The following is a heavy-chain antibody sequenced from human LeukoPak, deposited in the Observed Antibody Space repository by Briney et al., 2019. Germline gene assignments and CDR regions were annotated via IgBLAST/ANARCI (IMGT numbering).Heavy chain of an antibody. CDR2: ISYDGSNK. CDR3: AKDPTAAAGRNWFDP. V-gene: IGHV3-30*18. CDR1: GFTFSSYG. J-gene: IGHJ5*02. D-gene: IGHD6-13*01. Sequence: RSLRLSCAASGFTFSSYGMHWVRQAPGKGLEWVAVISYDGSNKYYADSVKGRFTISRDNSKNTLYLQMNSLRAEDTAVYYCAKDPTAAAGRNWFDPWGQGTLVTVSS.